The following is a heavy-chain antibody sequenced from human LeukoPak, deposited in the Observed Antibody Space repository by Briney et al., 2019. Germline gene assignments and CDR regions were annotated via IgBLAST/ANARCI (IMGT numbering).Heavy chain of an antibody. J-gene: IGHJ5*02. CDR2: IYTSGST. CDR1: GGSISSYY. Sequence: PSETLSLTCTVSGGSISSYYWSWIRQPAGKGLEWIGRIYTSGSTNYNPSLKSRVTMSVDTSKNQLSLKLSSVTAADTAVYYCAREGIAAARSNWFDPWGQGTLVTVSS. D-gene: IGHD6-13*01. V-gene: IGHV4-4*07. CDR3: AREGIAAARSNWFDP.